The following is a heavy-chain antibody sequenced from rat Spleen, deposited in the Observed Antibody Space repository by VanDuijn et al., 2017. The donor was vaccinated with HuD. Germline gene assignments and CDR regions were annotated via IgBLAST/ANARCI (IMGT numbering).Heavy chain of an antibody. CDR3: ARKVFIADGYFDF. Sequence: QVQLKESGPGLVKPSETLSLTCTVSGFSLTSYHVSWVRQPPGKGLEWMGVIWGDGSTAYNSARKSRLSISRYTSKSQVILKMNSLQTGSPTMYFFARKVFIADGYFDFWGPGTMVNVS. J-gene: IGHJ1*01. V-gene: IGHV2-32*01. CDR2: IWGDGST. D-gene: IGHD1-1*01. CDR1: GFSLTSYH.